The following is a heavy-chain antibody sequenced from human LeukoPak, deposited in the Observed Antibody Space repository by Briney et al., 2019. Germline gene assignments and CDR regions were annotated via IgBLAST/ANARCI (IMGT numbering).Heavy chain of an antibody. CDR2: INPSGGST. J-gene: IGHJ4*02. D-gene: IGHD3-9*01. CDR3: ARGSDVLRYFDWLYYFDY. CDR1: GYTFTGYY. Sequence: GASVKVSCKASGYTFTGYYMHWVRQAPGQGLEWMGIINPSGGSTSYAQKFQGRVTMTRDTSTSTVYMELSSLRSEDTAVYYCARGSDVLRYFDWLYYFDYWGQGTLVTVSS. V-gene: IGHV1-46*01.